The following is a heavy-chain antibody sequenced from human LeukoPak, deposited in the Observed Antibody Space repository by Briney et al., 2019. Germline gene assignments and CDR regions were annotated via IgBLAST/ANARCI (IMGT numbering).Heavy chain of an antibody. CDR2: TYYRSKWYN. J-gene: IGHJ6*02. CDR3: ARGVDYGSGSFADYYGMDV. CDR1: GDSVSSNSAA. Sequence: SQTLSLTCAISGDSVSSNSAAWNWIRQSPSRGLEWLGRTYYRSKWYNDYAVPVKSRITINPDTSKNQFSLQLNSVTPEDTAVYYCARGVDYGSGSFADYYGMDVWGQGTTVTVSS. V-gene: IGHV6-1*01. D-gene: IGHD3-10*01.